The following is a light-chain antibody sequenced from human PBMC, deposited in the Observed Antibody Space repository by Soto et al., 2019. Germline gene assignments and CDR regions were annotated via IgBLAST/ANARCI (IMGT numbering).Light chain of an antibody. V-gene: IGLV2-23*02. CDR1: SSDVGSYNL. CDR3: CSYAGSSTSHVV. Sequence: QSALTQPASVSGSPGQSITISCTGTSSDVGSYNLVSWYQQHPGKAPKLMIYEVSKRPPGVSNRFSGSKSGNTASLTISGLQAEDEADYYCCSYAGSSTSHVVFGGGTKLTVL. J-gene: IGLJ2*01. CDR2: EVS.